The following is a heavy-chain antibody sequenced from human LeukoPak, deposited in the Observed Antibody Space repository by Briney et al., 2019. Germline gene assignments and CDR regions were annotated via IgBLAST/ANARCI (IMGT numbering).Heavy chain of an antibody. CDR1: GYTFTGYY. CDR3: ARDPGEGIAVAGGDY. CDR2: INPNSGGT. J-gene: IGHJ4*02. Sequence: ASVTVSFMASGYTFTGYYMHWVRQAPGQGLEWMGWINPNSGGTNYAQKFQGRVTMTRDTSISTAYMELSRLRSDDTAVYYCARDPGEGIAVAGGDYWGQGTLVTVSS. V-gene: IGHV1-2*02. D-gene: IGHD6-19*01.